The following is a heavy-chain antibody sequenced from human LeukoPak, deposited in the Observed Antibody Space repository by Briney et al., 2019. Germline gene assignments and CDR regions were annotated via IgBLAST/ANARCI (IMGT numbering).Heavy chain of an antibody. CDR1: GGSISSYY. CDR2: IYYSGST. Sequence: TSETLSLTCTVSGGSISSYYWSWIRQPPGKGLEWIGYIYYSGSTNYNPSLKSRVTISVDTSKNQFSLKLTSVTAADTAVYYCARHNVDTAIFDYWGQGTPVTVSS. CDR3: ARHNVDTAIFDY. J-gene: IGHJ4*02. D-gene: IGHD5-18*01. V-gene: IGHV4-59*08.